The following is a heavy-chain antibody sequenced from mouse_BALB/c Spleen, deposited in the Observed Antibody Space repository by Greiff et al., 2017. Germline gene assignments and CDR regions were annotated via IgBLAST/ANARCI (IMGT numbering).Heavy chain of an antibody. V-gene: IGHV5-6-5*01. Sequence: EVKVVESGGGLVKPGGSLKLSCAASGFTFSSYAMSWVRQTPEKRLEWVASISSGGSTYYPDSVKGRFTISRDNARNILYLQMSSLRSEDTAMYYCARGLLGGYDEVYWGQGTTLTVSS. D-gene: IGHD2-2*01. CDR3: ARGLLGGYDEVY. CDR2: ISSGGST. J-gene: IGHJ2*01. CDR1: GFTFSSYA.